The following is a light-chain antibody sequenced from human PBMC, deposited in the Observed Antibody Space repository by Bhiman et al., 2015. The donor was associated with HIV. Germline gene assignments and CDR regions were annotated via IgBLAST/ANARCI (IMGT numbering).Light chain of an antibody. V-gene: IGLV2-14*01. J-gene: IGLJ3*02. CDR3: QFYDSSSLHWV. Sequence: QSALTQPASVSGSPGQSITISCTGTGSDVGGYDYVSWYQQHPGKVPKLMIYDVSKRPSGVSNRFSGSKSGNTASLTISGLQAEDEADYYCQFYDSSSLHWVFGGGTKLTVL. CDR2: DVS. CDR1: GSDVGGYDY.